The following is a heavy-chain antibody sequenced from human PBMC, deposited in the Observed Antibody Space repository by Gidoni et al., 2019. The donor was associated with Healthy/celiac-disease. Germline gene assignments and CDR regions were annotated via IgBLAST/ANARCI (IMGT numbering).Heavy chain of an antibody. CDR1: GLTFDDYA. Sequence: EVHLVESGGGLVQPGRSQRLSCAASGLTFDDYAMHWVRPAPGKGLEWVSGISWNSCSRCDADSVKGLVTISRDNAKNSLYVQMNSLRAEDTALYYCARYSGSYYYWGQGTLVSVSS. V-gene: IGHV3-9*01. D-gene: IGHD1-26*01. J-gene: IGHJ4*02. CDR3: ARYSGSYYY. CDR2: ISWNSCSR.